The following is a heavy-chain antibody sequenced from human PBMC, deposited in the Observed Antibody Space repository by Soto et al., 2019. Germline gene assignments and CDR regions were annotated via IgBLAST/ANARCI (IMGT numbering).Heavy chain of an antibody. CDR1: GGSISSGGYY. V-gene: IGHV4-61*08. J-gene: IGHJ4*02. D-gene: IGHD2-2*01. CDR2: IYYTGST. Sequence: KTSETLSLTCTVSGGSISSGGYYWSWIRQHPGKGLEWIGYIYYTGSTKYNPSLKSRVTISVDTSKNQFSLKLNSVTTADTAVYYCARWRGSTRRGIDYWGQGTLVTVSS. CDR3: ARWRGSTRRGIDY.